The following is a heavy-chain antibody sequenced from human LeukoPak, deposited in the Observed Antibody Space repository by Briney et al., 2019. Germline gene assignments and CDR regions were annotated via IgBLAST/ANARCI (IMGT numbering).Heavy chain of an antibody. CDR1: GFTFRSYW. V-gene: IGHV3-74*01. CDR3: VRGGSGYTYGEFGY. CDR2: IHTDGSST. J-gene: IGHJ4*02. D-gene: IGHD5-18*01. Sequence: PGGSLRLSCAASGFTFRSYWMHWIRQAPGKGLVWVSRIHTDGSSTDYADSVKGRFTISRGNAKNTLWLQMNSLSAEDTGVYYCVRGGSGYTYGEFGYWGQGTLVTVSS.